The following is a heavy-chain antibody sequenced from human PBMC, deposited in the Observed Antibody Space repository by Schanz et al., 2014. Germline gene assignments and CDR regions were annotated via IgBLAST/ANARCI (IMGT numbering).Heavy chain of an antibody. CDR1: GGPFSGYF. J-gene: IGHJ6*02. Sequence: QVQLQQWGAGLLKPSETLSLTCAVYGGPFSGYFWSWIRQSPGKGLQWIGEIHHSGSIIYNPSLRGGATISRDTSKNQFFLKVTSVTAADTAVYYCARHLVNAYGMDVWGQGTAVTVSS. CDR3: ARHLVNAYGMDV. D-gene: IGHD3-3*02. CDR2: IHHSGSI. V-gene: IGHV4-34*01.